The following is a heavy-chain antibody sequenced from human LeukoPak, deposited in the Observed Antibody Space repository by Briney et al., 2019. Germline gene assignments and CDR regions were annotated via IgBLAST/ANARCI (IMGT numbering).Heavy chain of an antibody. D-gene: IGHD1-26*01. CDR3: AGLEWERYSFDY. Sequence: GRSLRLSCAASGFTFSSYAMHWVRQAPGKGLEWVAVITYDGSDKYYADSVKGRFTISRDNSKNTLYLQMNSLRAEDTAVYYCAGLEWERYSFDYWGQGTLVTVSS. V-gene: IGHV3-30-3*01. CDR2: ITYDGSDK. J-gene: IGHJ4*02. CDR1: GFTFSSYA.